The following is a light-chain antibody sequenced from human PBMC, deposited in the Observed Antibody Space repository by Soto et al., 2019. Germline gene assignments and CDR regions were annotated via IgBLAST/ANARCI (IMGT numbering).Light chain of an antibody. V-gene: IGKV3-15*01. CDR3: QQYYDWPTIT. CDR2: GGS. J-gene: IGKJ5*01. Sequence: EIVMTQSPATLSVPPGDRVTLSCRASENIRTALAWYQQKPGQAPSLLIYGGSIRAADIPARFSGSGSGTEFTLTIRTLQSEDFAVYYCQQYYDWPTITFGQGTRLEI. CDR1: ENIRTA.